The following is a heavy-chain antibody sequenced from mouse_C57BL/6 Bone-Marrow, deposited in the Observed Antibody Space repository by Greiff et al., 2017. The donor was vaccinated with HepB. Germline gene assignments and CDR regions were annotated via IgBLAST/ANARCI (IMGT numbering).Heavy chain of an antibody. CDR3: ARIYYGSSYGYFDV. V-gene: IGHV1-39*01. D-gene: IGHD1-1*01. CDR1: GYSFTDYN. J-gene: IGHJ1*03. CDR2: INPNYGTT. Sequence: LVKPGASVKISCKASGYSFTDYNMNWVKQSNGKSLEWIGVINPNYGTTSYNQKFKGKATLTVDQSSSTAYMQLNSLTSEDSAVYYCARIYYGSSYGYFDVWGTGTTVTVSS.